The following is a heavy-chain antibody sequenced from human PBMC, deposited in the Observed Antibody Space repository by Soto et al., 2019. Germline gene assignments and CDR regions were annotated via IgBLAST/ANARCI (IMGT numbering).Heavy chain of an antibody. D-gene: IGHD6-19*01. V-gene: IGHV3-23*01. J-gene: IGHJ6*04. CDR2: LSGSDDIT. Sequence: GGSLRLSCAASGFPFNNYAMSWVRQAPGKGLEWVSLLSGSDDITYYADSVKGRFTMSSDSSKTTLYLHMNSLRAEDTAVYYCIKIEVAGRGNRVNYYSGREVWGDGNTVNVSS. CDR3: IKIEVAGRGNRVNYYSGREV. CDR1: GFPFNNYA.